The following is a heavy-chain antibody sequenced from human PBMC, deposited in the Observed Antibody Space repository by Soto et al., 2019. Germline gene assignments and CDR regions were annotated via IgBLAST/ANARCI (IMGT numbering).Heavy chain of an antibody. V-gene: IGHV3-30*18. CDR3: AKGGRQWLVTSDFNY. CDR1: GFTFSDYA. D-gene: IGHD6-19*01. CDR2: VSHDGRDT. J-gene: IGHJ4*02. Sequence: VQLVESGGGVVQPGRSLRLSCAASGFTFSDYAMHWVRQAPGKGLEWVAVVSHDGRDTHYADSVKGRFTTSRDSSKNTVSLEMTSLRAEDTAGYYCAKGGRQWLVTSDFNYWVQGALVTVSS.